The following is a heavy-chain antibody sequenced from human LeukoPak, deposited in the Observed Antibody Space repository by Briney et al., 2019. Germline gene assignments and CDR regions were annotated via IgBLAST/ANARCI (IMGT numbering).Heavy chain of an antibody. CDR2: IWYDGSNK. CDR3: ARGGSRSPLYFDY. CDR1: GFTFSSYG. D-gene: IGHD1-26*01. J-gene: IGHJ4*02. Sequence: GGSLRLSCAASGFTFSSYGMHWVRQAPGKGLEWVAVIWYDGSNKYYADSVKGRFTISRDNSKNTLYLQMNSLRAEDTAVYYCARGGSRSPLYFDYWGQGTLVTVSS. V-gene: IGHV3-33*01.